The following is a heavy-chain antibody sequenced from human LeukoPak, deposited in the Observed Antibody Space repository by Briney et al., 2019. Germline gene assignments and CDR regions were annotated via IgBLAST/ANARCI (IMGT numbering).Heavy chain of an antibody. CDR2: INQDGSDK. J-gene: IGHJ4*02. D-gene: IGHD5-18*01. Sequence: PGGSLRLSCAASGFTFSSYWMNWVRQAPGKGLEWVANINQDGSDKYSVDSVKGRFTISRDNAKRSLYLQMNSLRAEDTAVYYCARDLFSYGADQDDFWGQGTLVTVSS. CDR3: ARDLFSYGADQDDF. V-gene: IGHV3-7*01. CDR1: GFTFSSYW.